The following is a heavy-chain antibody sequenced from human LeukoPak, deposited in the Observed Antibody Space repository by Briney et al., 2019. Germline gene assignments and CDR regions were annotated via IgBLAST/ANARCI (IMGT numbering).Heavy chain of an antibody. CDR1: GGTFSSYA. Sequence: SVKVSCKASGGTFSSYAISWVRQAPGQGPEWMGRIIPILGIANYAQKFQGRVTITADKSTSTAYMELSSLRSEDTAVYYCARVGYYDFWSGYYLFDPWGQGTLVTVSS. V-gene: IGHV1-69*04. CDR3: ARVGYYDFWSGYYLFDP. D-gene: IGHD3-3*01. J-gene: IGHJ5*02. CDR2: IIPILGIA.